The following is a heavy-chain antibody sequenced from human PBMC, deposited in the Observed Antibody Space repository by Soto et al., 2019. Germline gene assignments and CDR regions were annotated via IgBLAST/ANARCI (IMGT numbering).Heavy chain of an antibody. CDR3: AICVNYSSSALFDY. V-gene: IGHV1-18*01. D-gene: IGHD6-6*01. Sequence: SVQVSCTASGYPFTSYGISWVRQAPGQGLEWMGWISAYNGNTNYAQKLQGRVTMTTDTSTSTAYMELRSLRSDDTAVYYCAICVNYSSSALFDYCTQRTPVTVCS. J-gene: IGHJ4*02. CDR2: ISAYNGNT. CDR1: GYPFTSYG.